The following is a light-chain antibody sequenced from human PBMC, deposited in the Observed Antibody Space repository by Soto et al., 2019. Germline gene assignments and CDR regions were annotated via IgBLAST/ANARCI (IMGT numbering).Light chain of an antibody. V-gene: IGKV3-20*01. CDR2: GAS. J-gene: IGKJ1*01. Sequence: EIVLTQSPGTLSLYPGERATLSCRASQSVGSNFIAWYQQRPGQAPRLLIYGASSRATGIPDRFSGSGSGTDFTLTISRLEPEDFAVYYCQHYGSSPWTFGQGTEVEIK. CDR3: QHYGSSPWT. CDR1: QSVGSNF.